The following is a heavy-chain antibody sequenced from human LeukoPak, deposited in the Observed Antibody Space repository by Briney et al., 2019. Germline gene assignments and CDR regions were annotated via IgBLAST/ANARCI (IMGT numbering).Heavy chain of an antibody. D-gene: IGHD4-23*01. V-gene: IGHV4-61*02. CDR3: ARGNSEGRFDP. Sequence: SETLSLTCTVSGGSISSGSYYWNWIRQPAGKGLEWIGRMYTSGSTNYNPSLKSRATISLDTSKNQFSLKLSSVTAADTAVYYCARGNSEGRFDPWGQGTLVTVSS. CDR1: GGSISSGSYY. J-gene: IGHJ5*02. CDR2: MYTSGST.